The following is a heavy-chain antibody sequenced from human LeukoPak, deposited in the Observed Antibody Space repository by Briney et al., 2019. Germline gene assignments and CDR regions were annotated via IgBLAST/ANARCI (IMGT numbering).Heavy chain of an antibody. J-gene: IGHJ6*03. CDR3: ARAHMITSYYYYYYMDV. Sequence: SDTLSLTCTVSGGSIRSSSYYWGWIRQPPGKGLEWIGNIYYSGSTYFNPSLKSRVTIGVDTSKNQFSLRLSAVTAADTAVYYCARAHMITSYYYYYYMDVWGKGTTVTVSS. CDR1: GGSIRSSSYY. CDR2: IYYSGST. D-gene: IGHD3-16*01. V-gene: IGHV4-39*02.